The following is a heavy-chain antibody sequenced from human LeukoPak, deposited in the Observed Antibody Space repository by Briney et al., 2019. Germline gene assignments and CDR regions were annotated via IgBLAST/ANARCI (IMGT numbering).Heavy chain of an antibody. D-gene: IGHD6-6*01. CDR3: ARGELVPNY. CDR2: IKQDGSEK. V-gene: IGHV3-7*03. CDR1: GFSFSSYW. Sequence: PGGSLRLSCAASGFSFSSYWMSWVRQAPGKGLEWVANIKQDGSEKYYEDSVKGRFTISRDSAKNSLFLQMNSLRAEDTAVYYCARGELVPNYWGQGTLVTVSS. J-gene: IGHJ4*02.